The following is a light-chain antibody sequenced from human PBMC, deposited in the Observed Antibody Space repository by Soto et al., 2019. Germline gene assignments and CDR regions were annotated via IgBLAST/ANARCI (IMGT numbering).Light chain of an antibody. CDR3: QQYYGTLWT. Sequence: DIVMTQSPDSLAVSLGARATINCKSSQSVLYSSNNKNYLAWYQQKPGQPPKLLIYWASTRESGVPDRFSGSGSGTDFTLTISSLQAEDVAVYYCQQYYGTLWTFGQGTKVEIK. CDR1: QSVLYSSNNKNY. CDR2: WAS. J-gene: IGKJ1*01. V-gene: IGKV4-1*01.